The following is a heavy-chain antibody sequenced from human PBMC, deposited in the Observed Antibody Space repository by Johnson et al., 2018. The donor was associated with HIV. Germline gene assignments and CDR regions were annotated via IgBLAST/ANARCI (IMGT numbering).Heavy chain of an antibody. Sequence: VQLVASGGGLVMPGGSLRISCEASGMIFSNLWFNWVRQAPGKGLEWVGRIRSKSAGGTIEYAAPVKGRFTISRDDSRDTLYLQMNSLKTEDTAVYYCSTDHPTAPLIIMNAFDIWGQGTIVTVSS. CDR3: STDHPTAPLIIMNAFDI. CDR1: GMIFSNLW. V-gene: IGHV3-15*01. CDR2: IRSKSAGGTI. J-gene: IGHJ3*02. D-gene: IGHD3-16*02.